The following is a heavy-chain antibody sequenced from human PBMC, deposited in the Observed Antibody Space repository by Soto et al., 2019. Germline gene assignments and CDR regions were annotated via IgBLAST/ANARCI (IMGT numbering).Heavy chain of an antibody. Sequence: EVQLVESGGGLVKPGGSLRLSCAASGFTFSSYSMNWVRQAPGKGLEWVSSISSSSSYIYYADSVKGRFTISRDNAKNSLYLQMNSLRAEDTAVYYCARDYGDYAGAFDIWGQGTMVTVSS. CDR2: ISSSSSYI. CDR3: ARDYGDYAGAFDI. V-gene: IGHV3-21*01. D-gene: IGHD4-17*01. CDR1: GFTFSSYS. J-gene: IGHJ3*02.